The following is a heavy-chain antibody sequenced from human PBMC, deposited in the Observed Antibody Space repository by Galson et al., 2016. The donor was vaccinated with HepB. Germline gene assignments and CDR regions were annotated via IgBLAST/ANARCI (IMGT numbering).Heavy chain of an antibody. V-gene: IGHV4-39*01. CDR2: IYYSGNT. CDR1: GGSIKSTYYY. Sequence: SETLSLTCTVSGGSIKSTYYYWGWIRQPPGKGLEWIGSIYYSGNTDYNPSLKSRVTMSVDTSKNQFTLKLSSATAADTAVYFCARETEYDVLTGYSGAGAWGQGILVTVSS. J-gene: IGHJ5*02. D-gene: IGHD3-9*01. CDR3: ARETEYDVLTGYSGAGA.